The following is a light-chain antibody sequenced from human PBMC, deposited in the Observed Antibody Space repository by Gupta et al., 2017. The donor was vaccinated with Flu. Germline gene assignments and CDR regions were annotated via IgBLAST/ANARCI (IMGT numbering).Light chain of an antibody. J-gene: IGLJ3*02. V-gene: IGLV3-21*02. CDR3: QVWDSSSDHWV. CDR2: DDR. CDR1: NIGSKS. Sequence: SYVLNQPPSVSVAPGQTASITCGGNNIGSKSVHWYQQKQGKAPVLDAYDDRHRPSGITERFSGSNSGNTATLTTSRVEAGEEADYYCQVWDSSSDHWVFGGGTKLTVL.